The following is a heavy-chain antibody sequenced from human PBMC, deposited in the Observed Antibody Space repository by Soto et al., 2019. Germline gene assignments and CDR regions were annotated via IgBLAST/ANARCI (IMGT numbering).Heavy chain of an antibody. V-gene: IGHV3-23*01. J-gene: IGHJ3*01. CDR2: ISYSADKT. D-gene: IGHD2-21*01. CDR1: GFTFNTYV. Sequence: EVQLLESGGGLVQPGGSLRLSCAASGFTFNTYVMNWVRQAPGKGLEWVSTISYSADKTHYADSVKGRFTISRDNSRDTLFLQMNILRADDAAVYYCARRARTTTTNCGTFDVWGQGIMVPGSS. CDR3: ARRARTTTTNCGTFDV.